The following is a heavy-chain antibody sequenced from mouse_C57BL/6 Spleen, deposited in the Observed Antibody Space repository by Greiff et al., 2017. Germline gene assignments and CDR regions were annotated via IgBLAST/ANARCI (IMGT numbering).Heavy chain of an antibody. Sequence: EVMLVESGEGLVKPGGSLKLSCAASGFPFSSYAMSWVRQTPEKRLEWVAYLSSGGDYIYYADTVKGRFTISRDNARNTLYLQMSSLKSEDTAMYYCTRDAAQTAFAYWGQGTLVTVSA. D-gene: IGHD3-2*02. J-gene: IGHJ3*01. CDR3: TRDAAQTAFAY. V-gene: IGHV5-9-1*02. CDR1: GFPFSSYA. CDR2: LSSGGDYI.